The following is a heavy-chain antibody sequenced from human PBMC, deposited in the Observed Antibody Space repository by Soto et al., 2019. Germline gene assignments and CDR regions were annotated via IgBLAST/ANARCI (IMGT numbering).Heavy chain of an antibody. J-gene: IGHJ4*02. V-gene: IGHV3-48*03. D-gene: IGHD2-15*01. CDR3: ASNIVVVVAAFNFDY. CDR1: GFTFSSYE. Sequence: GGSLRLSCAASGFTFSSYEMNWVRQAPGKGLEWVSYISSSGSTIYYADSVKGRFTISRDNAKNSLYLQMNSLRAEDTAVYYCASNIVVVVAAFNFDYWGQGTLVSVSS. CDR2: ISSSGSTI.